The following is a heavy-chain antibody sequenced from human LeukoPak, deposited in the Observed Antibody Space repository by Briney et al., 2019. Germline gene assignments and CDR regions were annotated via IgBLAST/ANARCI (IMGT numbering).Heavy chain of an antibody. CDR2: INTNTGNP. Sequence: ASVKVSCKASGYTFTSYAMNWVRQAPGQGLEWMGRINTNTGNPTYAQGFTGRFVFSLDTSVSTAYLQISSLKAEDTAVYYCARAMPVRIAAAGTRGYFQHWGQGTLVTVSS. J-gene: IGHJ1*01. CDR1: GYTFTSYA. D-gene: IGHD6-13*01. V-gene: IGHV7-4-1*02. CDR3: ARAMPVRIAAAGTRGYFQH.